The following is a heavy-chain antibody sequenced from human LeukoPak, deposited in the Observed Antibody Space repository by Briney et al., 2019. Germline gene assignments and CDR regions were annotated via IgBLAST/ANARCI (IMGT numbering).Heavy chain of an antibody. V-gene: IGHV1-2*02. Sequence: ASVKVSCKASGYTFTGYYMHWVRQAPGQGLEWMGWINPNSGGTNYAQKFQGRVTMTRDTSISTAYMELSRLRSDDTAVYYCARDLSGYSGYEQGSKYYYSYYMDVWGKGTTVTVSS. CDR3: ARDLSGYSGYEQGSKYYYSYYMDV. CDR2: INPNSGGT. J-gene: IGHJ6*03. CDR1: GYTFTGYY. D-gene: IGHD5-12*01.